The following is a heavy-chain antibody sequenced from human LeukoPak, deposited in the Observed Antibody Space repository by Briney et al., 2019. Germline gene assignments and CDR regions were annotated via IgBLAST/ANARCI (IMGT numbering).Heavy chain of an antibody. J-gene: IGHJ4*02. CDR1: GGSISSGDYY. V-gene: IGHV4-31*03. CDR3: ARVGAGGDYFDY. Sequence: SETLSLTCTVSGGSISSGDYYWSWIRQHPGKGLEWIGCIYYSGSTYYNPSLKSRLTISVDTSKNQFSLKLSSVTAADTAVYYCARVGAGGDYFDYWGQGTLVTVSS. CDR2: IYYSGST.